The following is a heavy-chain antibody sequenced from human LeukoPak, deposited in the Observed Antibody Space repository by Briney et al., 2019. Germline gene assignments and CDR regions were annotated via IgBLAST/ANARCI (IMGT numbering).Heavy chain of an antibody. CDR2: INHSGST. CDR3: ASGSSGYHHSFDY. CDR1: GGSFSGYY. D-gene: IGHD3-22*01. V-gene: IGHV4-34*01. J-gene: IGHJ4*02. Sequence: SETLSLTCAVYGGSFSGYYWSWIRQPPGKGLEWIGEINHSGSTNYNPSLKSRVTISVDTSKNQFSLKLSSVTAADTAVYYCASGSSGYHHSFDYWGQGTLVTVSS.